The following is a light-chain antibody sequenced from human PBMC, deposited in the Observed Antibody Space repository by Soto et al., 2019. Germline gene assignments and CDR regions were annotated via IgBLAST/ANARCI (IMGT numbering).Light chain of an antibody. CDR1: SSDVGGYNY. CDR2: EVY. CDR3: SSYAARDSFVV. V-gene: IGLV2-8*01. J-gene: IGLJ2*01. Sequence: QSALTQPPSASGSPGQSATISCTGTSSDVGGYNYVSWYQHHPDNAPKLIIYEVYKRPSGVPDRFSGSKSGNTASLTVSGLQAEDEAEYYCSSYAARDSFVVFGGGTKLTVL.